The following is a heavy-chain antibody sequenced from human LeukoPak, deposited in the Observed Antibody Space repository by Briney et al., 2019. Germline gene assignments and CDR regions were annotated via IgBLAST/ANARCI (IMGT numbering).Heavy chain of an antibody. CDR3: ARVRALDAFDI. CDR2: IKSKANSYAT. V-gene: IGHV3-73*01. Sequence: GGSLKLSCAASGFTFSGSAMHWVRQASGKGLEWVGRIKSKANSYATAYAASVKGRFTISRDDSKNTAYLQMNSLKTEDTAVYYCARVRALDAFDIWGQGPMVTVSS. J-gene: IGHJ3*02. CDR1: GFTFSGSA.